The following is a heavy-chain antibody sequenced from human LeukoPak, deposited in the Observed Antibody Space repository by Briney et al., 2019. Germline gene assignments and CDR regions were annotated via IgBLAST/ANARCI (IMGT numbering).Heavy chain of an antibody. CDR2: IKQDGSEK. CDR3: ARDWYREMATITFDY. Sequence: GGSLRLSCAASGFTFSSYWMSWVRQAPGKGLEWVANIKQDGSEKYYVDSVKGRFTTSRDDAKNSLYLQMNSLRAEDTAVYYCARDWYREMATITFDYWGQGTLVTVSS. V-gene: IGHV3-7*05. D-gene: IGHD5-24*01. J-gene: IGHJ4*02. CDR1: GFTFSSYW.